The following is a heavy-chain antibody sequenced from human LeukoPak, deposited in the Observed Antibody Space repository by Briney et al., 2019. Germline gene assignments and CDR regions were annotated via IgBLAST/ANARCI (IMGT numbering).Heavy chain of an antibody. V-gene: IGHV4-34*01. CDR1: GGSFSGYY. J-gene: IGHJ4*02. CDR3: ARGGGADYVWGSYRYLSYFDY. CDR2: INHSGST. Sequence: SETLSLTCAVYGGSFSGYYWSWIRQPPGKGLEWIGEINHSGSTNYNPSLKSRVTISVDTSKNQFSLKLRSVTGADTAVYYCARGGGADYVWGSYRYLSYFDYWGQGTLVTVSS. D-gene: IGHD3-16*02.